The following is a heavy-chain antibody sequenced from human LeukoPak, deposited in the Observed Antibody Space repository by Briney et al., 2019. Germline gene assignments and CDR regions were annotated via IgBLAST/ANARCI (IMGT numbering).Heavy chain of an antibody. V-gene: IGHV4-30-4*01. CDR2: IYYSGST. CDR1: GVSISSGDYY. Sequence: SETLSLTCTVSGVSISSGDYYWSWIRQPPGKGLEWIGFIYYSGSTYYNPSLKSRVTISVDTSKDQFSLKLSSVTAADTAVYYCARDHAYGDERFDYWGQGTLVTVSS. D-gene: IGHD4-17*01. CDR3: ARDHAYGDERFDY. J-gene: IGHJ4*02.